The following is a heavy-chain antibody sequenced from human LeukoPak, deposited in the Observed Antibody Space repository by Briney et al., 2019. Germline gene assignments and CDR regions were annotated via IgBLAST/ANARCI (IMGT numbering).Heavy chain of an antibody. J-gene: IGHJ4*02. CDR2: ISGSGGGT. CDR3: AKDPAGRNYFDY. CDR1: GFTFSSYA. V-gene: IGHV3-23*01. Sequence: PGGSLRLSCAASGFTFSSYAMSWVRQAPGKGLEWVSAISGSGGGTYYADSVKGRFTISRDNSKNTLYLQMNSLRAEDTAVYYCAKDPAGRNYFDYWGQGTLVTVSS.